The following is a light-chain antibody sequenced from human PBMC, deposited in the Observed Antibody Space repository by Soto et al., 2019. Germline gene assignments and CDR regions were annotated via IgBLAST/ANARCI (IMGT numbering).Light chain of an antibody. Sequence: DIQMTQSPSSVSASVGDRVTISCQASQGISRSLAWYQQKPGKAPKLLIYAASSLQSGVPSRFSGSGFGTDFTLTLSSRQPEDSAIYYCQQADTFPITFGQGTRLEI. CDR2: AAS. CDR3: QQADTFPIT. V-gene: IGKV1D-12*01. CDR1: QGISRS. J-gene: IGKJ5*01.